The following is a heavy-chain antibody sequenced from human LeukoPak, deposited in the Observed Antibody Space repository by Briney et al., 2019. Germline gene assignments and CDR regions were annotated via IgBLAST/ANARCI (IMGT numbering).Heavy chain of an antibody. CDR3: ARGLMVRGVLDY. V-gene: IGHV4-34*01. CDR1: GGSFSGYY. CDR2: INHSGST. Sequence: SETLSLTCAVYGGSFSGYYWSWIRQPPGKGLEWIGEINHSGSTNYNPSLKSRVTISVDTSKNQSSLKLSSVTAADTAVYYCARGLMVRGVLDYWGQGTLVTVSS. J-gene: IGHJ4*02. D-gene: IGHD3-10*01.